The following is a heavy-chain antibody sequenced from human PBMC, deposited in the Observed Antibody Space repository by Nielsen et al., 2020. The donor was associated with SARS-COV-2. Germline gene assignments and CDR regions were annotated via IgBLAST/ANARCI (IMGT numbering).Heavy chain of an antibody. CDR2: IWYDGSNK. CDR3: ASKQWLVYR. V-gene: IGHV3-33*08. CDR1: GFTFSSYG. D-gene: IGHD6-19*01. J-gene: IGHJ4*02. Sequence: GESLKISCAASGFTFSSYGMHWVRQAPGKGLEWVAVIWYDGSNKYYADSVKGRFTISRDNSKNTLYLQMNSLRAEDTAVYYGASKQWLVYRWGQGTLVTVSS.